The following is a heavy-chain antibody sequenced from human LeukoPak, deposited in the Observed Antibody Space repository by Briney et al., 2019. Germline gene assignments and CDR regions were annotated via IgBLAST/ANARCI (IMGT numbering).Heavy chain of an antibody. CDR3: LSYYDILTGYFQ. V-gene: IGHV4-39*01. J-gene: IGHJ4*02. Sequence: SETLSLTCTVSGGSISSSSYYWGWIRQPPGQGLEWIGSIYYSGSTYYNPSLKSRVTISVDTSKNQFSLKLSSVTAVDTAVYYCLSYYDILTGYFQWGQGTLVTVSS. CDR2: IYYSGST. CDR1: GGSISSSSYY. D-gene: IGHD3-9*01.